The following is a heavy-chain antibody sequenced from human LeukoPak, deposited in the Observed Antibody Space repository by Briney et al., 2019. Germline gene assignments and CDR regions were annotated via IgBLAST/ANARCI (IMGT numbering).Heavy chain of an antibody. J-gene: IGHJ1*01. CDR1: GGSFSGYY. V-gene: IGHV4-34*01. CDR2: INHSGST. Sequence: PSETRSLTCAVYGGSFSGYYWSWIRQPPGKGLEWMGEINHSGSTSYNPSLKSRVTMSIDTSMHQFSLNLTSVTAADTAMYYCARGDYDLLTGDPTPLFQHWGQGTQVTVSS. D-gene: IGHD3-9*01. CDR3: ARGDYDLLTGDPTPLFQH.